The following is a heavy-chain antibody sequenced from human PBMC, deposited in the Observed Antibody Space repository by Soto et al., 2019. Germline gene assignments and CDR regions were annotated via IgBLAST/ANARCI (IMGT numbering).Heavy chain of an antibody. D-gene: IGHD1-7*01. CDR1: GYNFTGYY. J-gene: IGHJ4*02. CDR2: ISPKSGGT. CDR3: GRGRSGELVVFY. V-gene: IGHV1-2*02. Sequence: QVQLVQSGAEVKESGASVKVSCKASGYNFTGYYIHWVRQAPGQGLEWVGAISPKSGGTRYAQKFQGRGTMTKDTSISTVYMELTNLSPDDTAVYYCGRGRSGELVVFYWGQGTLVTVHS.